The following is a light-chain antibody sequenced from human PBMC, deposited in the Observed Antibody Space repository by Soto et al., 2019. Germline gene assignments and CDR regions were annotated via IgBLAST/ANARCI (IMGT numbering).Light chain of an antibody. Sequence: ENVLTQSPGTLHLSPGERATLSCRASQSVSGSYLAWYQQKPGQAPRLLIYLASTRANGIPDRFSGSPSGTDFTLSISRLEPEDSAVYYCLQYGDAPQAFGQGTKLEI. V-gene: IGKV3-20*01. CDR3: LQYGDAPQA. CDR2: LAS. CDR1: QSVSGSY. J-gene: IGKJ2*01.